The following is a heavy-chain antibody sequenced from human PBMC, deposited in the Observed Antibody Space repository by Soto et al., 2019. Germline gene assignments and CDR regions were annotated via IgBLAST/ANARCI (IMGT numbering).Heavy chain of an antibody. CDR1: GGSFSGYY. V-gene: IGHV4-34*01. J-gene: IGHJ6*02. CDR3: ARERLLWFGDDLPSSYIYTDV. D-gene: IGHD3-10*01. CDR2: INHSGST. Sequence: SETLSLTCAVYGGSFSGYYWSWIRQPPGKGLEWIGEINHSGSTNYNPSLKSRVTISVDTSKNQFSLKLSSVTAADTAVYYCARERLLWFGDDLPSSYIYTDVLREGPTVSV.